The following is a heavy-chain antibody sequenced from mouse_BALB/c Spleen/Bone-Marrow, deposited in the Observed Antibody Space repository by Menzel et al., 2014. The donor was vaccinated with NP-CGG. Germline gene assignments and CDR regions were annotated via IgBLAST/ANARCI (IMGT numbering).Heavy chain of an antibody. Sequence: VQLQQSGPELVKPGASVKMSCKASGYTFXDYYMDWVKQSHGESFEWIGRVNPYNGGTSYNQKFKGKATLTVDKSSSTAYMELNSLTSEDSAVHYCARFPNYSYAMDYWGQGTSVTVSS. D-gene: IGHD2-1*01. V-gene: IGHV1-19*01. J-gene: IGHJ4*01. CDR2: VNPYNGGT. CDR1: GYTFXDYY. CDR3: ARFPNYSYAMDY.